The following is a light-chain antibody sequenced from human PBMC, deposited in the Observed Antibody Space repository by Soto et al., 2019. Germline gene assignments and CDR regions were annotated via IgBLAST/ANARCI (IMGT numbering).Light chain of an antibody. J-gene: IGLJ2*01. Sequence: QSALTQPASVSGSPGQSITISCTGTSSDVGGHNSVAWYQHNPGKAPKLMIYEVSNRPSGVSNRFSGSKSGNTASLTISGLQAEDEADYYCSSYTSSSTFVVFGGGTKLTVL. V-gene: IGLV2-14*01. CDR3: SSYTSSSTFVV. CDR2: EVS. CDR1: SSDVGGHNS.